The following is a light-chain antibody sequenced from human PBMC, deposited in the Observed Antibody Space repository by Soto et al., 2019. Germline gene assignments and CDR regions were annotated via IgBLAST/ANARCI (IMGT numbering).Light chain of an antibody. Sequence: EIVLTQSPGTLSLSPGGRATLSCRASQSVHTFLAWYQQKPGQSPRLLIYDTSNRATGIPARFSGSGSGTDFTLSISSLEPEDFAVYYCQQRFKWPLTFGGGTRVDIK. J-gene: IGKJ4*01. CDR2: DTS. CDR1: QSVHTF. CDR3: QQRFKWPLT. V-gene: IGKV3-11*01.